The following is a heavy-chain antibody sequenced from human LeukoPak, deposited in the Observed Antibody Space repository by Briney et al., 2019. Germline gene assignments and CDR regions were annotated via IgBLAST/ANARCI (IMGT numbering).Heavy chain of an antibody. CDR2: IYHSGST. D-gene: IGHD3-3*01. CDR3: ATQNYDFWSGYNVGYFDY. V-gene: IGHV4-38-2*02. J-gene: IGHJ4*02. CDR1: GYSISSGYY. Sequence: SETLSLTCTVSGYSISSGYYWGWIRQPPGKGLEWIGSIYHSGSTSYNPSLKNRITISVDASKNQFSLKLSSVTAADTAVYYCATQNYDFWSGYNVGYFDYWGQGTLVTVSS.